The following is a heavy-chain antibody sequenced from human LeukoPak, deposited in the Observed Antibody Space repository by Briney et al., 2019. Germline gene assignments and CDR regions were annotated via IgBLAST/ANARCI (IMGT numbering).Heavy chain of an antibody. Sequence: SETLSLTCAFYGGSFSGYYWSWIRQPPGKGLEWIGEINHSGSTNYNPSLKSRVTISVDTSKNQFSLKLSSVTAADTAVYYCARGKTKKPGPNHYYYYMDVWGKGTTVTVSS. CDR2: INHSGST. CDR3: ARGKTKKPGPNHYYYYMDV. V-gene: IGHV4-34*01. J-gene: IGHJ6*03. CDR1: GGSFSGYY. D-gene: IGHD1-14*01.